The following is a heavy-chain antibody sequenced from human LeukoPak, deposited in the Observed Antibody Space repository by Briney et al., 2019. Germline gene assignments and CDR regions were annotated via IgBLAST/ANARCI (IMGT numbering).Heavy chain of an antibody. CDR2: ISGSGGST. Sequence: GGSLRLSCAASGFTFSSYAMSWVRQAPGEGVEWVSAISGSGGSTYYADSVKGRFTISRDNSKNTLYLQMNSLRAEDTAVYYCAKDPATIFDFDYWGQGTLVTVSS. V-gene: IGHV3-23*01. J-gene: IGHJ4*02. CDR1: GFTFSSYA. CDR3: AKDPATIFDFDY.